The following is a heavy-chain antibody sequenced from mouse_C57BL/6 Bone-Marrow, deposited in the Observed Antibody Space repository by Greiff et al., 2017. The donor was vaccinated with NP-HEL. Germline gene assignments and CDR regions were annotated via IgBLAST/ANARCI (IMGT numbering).Heavy chain of an antibody. Sequence: EVQLQQSGPGLVKPSQSLSLTCSVTGYSITSGYYWNWIRQFPGNKLEWMGYISYDGSTNYNPSLKNRISITRDTSKNQFFLKLNSVTTEDTATYYCARGSGITTVVADWGQGTTLTVSA. CDR2: ISYDGST. J-gene: IGHJ2*01. D-gene: IGHD1-1*01. CDR3: ARGSGITTVVAD. V-gene: IGHV3-6*01. CDR1: GYSITSGYY.